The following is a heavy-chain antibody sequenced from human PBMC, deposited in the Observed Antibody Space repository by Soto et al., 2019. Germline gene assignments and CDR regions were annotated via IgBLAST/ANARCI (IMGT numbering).Heavy chain of an antibody. CDR3: ARDPDIVLVPAAIQGWFDP. CDR2: ISYDGSNK. Sequence: QVQLVESGGGVVQPGRSLRLSCAASGFTFSSYAMHWVRQAPGKGLEWVAVISYDGSNKYYADSVKGRFTISRDNSKNTLYLQMNSLRAEDTAVYYCARDPDIVLVPAAIQGWFDPWGQGTLVTVSS. V-gene: IGHV3-30-3*01. CDR1: GFTFSSYA. J-gene: IGHJ5*02. D-gene: IGHD2-2*01.